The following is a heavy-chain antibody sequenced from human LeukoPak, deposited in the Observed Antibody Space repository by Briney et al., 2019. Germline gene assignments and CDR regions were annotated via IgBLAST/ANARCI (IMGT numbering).Heavy chain of an antibody. D-gene: IGHD3-16*01. CDR2: INPGGSST. Sequence: ASVKVSCKASRYTFTGYYIHWVRQAPGPGLEWMGIINPGGSSTSYAQKFQGRVTMTRDTSTSTAYMELSSLRSEDTSVYYCGRVEVRLGPDYWGQGTLVTVSS. CDR1: RYTFTGYY. V-gene: IGHV1-46*03. CDR3: GRVEVRLGPDY. J-gene: IGHJ4*02.